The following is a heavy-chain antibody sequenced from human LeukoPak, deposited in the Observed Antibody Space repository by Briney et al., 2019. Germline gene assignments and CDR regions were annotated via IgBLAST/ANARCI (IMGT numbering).Heavy chain of an antibody. Sequence: GGSLRLSCAASGFTFSGYAMTWVRQAPGKGLEWVATISGPGSTTYYADSVKGRFTISRDNSQNTLYLQMNSLRAEDTAIYYCAKGLLTKTHGISWDPSYSWGQGALVSLSS. CDR1: GFTFSGYA. D-gene: IGHD6-13*01. J-gene: IGHJ4*02. V-gene: IGHV3-23*01. CDR3: AKGLLTKTHGISWDPSYS. CDR2: ISGPGSTT.